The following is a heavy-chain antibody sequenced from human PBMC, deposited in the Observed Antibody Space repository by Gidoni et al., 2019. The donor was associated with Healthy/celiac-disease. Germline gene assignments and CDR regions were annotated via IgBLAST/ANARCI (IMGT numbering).Heavy chain of an antibody. CDR2: ISWNSGII. CDR1: GFTFDDYA. J-gene: IGHJ5*02. Sequence: EVQLVESGGGLVQPGRSLRLSCAASGFTFDDYAMQWVRQAPGKGLEWVSGISWNSGIIGYADSVKGRFTISRDNAKNSLYLQMNSLRAEDTALYYCAKDKYASIGVARSWGQGTLVTVSS. CDR3: AKDKYASIGVARS. V-gene: IGHV3-9*01. D-gene: IGHD6-19*01.